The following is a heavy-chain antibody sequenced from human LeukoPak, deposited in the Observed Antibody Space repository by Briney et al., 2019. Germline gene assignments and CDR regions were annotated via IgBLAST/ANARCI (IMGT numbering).Heavy chain of an antibody. D-gene: IGHD2-21*02. CDR1: GGAISSSNW. J-gene: IGHJ4*02. CDR3: ARQVYRLLTPDY. Sequence: PSETLSLTCTVSGGAISSSNWWSWVRQPPGKGLEWIGEIFHGGSTNYNPSLKSRVTISGDKSRNLISLKVSSVTASDTAMYYCARQVYRLLTPDYWGQGTLVTVSS. V-gene: IGHV4-4*02. CDR2: IFHGGST.